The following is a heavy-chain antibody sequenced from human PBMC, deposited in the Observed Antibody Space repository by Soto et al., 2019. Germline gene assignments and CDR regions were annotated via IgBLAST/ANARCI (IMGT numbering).Heavy chain of an antibody. CDR1: GFTFSSYG. V-gene: IGHV3-33*01. CDR2: IWYDGSNK. J-gene: IGHJ6*02. D-gene: IGHD6-6*01. Sequence: HPGGSLRLSCAASGFTFSSYGMHWVRQAPGKGLEWVAVIWYDGSNKYYADSVKGRFTISRDNSKNTLYLQMNSLRAEDTAVYYCARDLVRSIAARMNYYYYYYGMDVWGQGTTVTVSS. CDR3: ARDLVRSIAARMNYYYYYYGMDV.